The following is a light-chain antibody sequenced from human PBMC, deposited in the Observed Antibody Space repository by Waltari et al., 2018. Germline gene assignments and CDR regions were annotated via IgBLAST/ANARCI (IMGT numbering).Light chain of an antibody. J-gene: IGKJ4*01. Sequence: IQMTQSPSSLSASVVETVTISCRASQAVSTWLAWYQQRPGKAPKVLIYLSSSLQTGVPSRFAGSGSGTEFTLTSSSLQPEDAATYFCQQTRTYPLTFGGGTKVEIK. CDR3: QQTRTYPLT. CDR2: LSS. V-gene: IGKV1-12*01. CDR1: QAVSTW.